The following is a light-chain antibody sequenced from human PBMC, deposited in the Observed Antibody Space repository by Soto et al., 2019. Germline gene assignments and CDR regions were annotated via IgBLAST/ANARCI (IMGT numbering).Light chain of an antibody. CDR3: QQYGNSPEA. Sequence: ETVLTRSPGTLSLSPGERATLSCRASQSVSTNYLAWYQQKPGQAPRLLIYGASTRATGIPDRFSGSGSGTDFTLTISSLDPEDFAVYYCQQYGNSPEAFGQGTKVDIK. V-gene: IGKV3-20*01. CDR1: QSVSTNY. J-gene: IGKJ1*01. CDR2: GAS.